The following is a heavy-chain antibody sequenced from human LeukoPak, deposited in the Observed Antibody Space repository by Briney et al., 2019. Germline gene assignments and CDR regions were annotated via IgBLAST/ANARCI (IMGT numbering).Heavy chain of an antibody. CDR3: ARGGGSYYNY. D-gene: IGHD1-26*01. CDR1: GFTFSNHW. Sequence: PSGGSLRLSCTASGFTFSNHWMSWVRQAPGKGLEWVANIKQDGSEKYYVDSVKGRFTISRDNAKNSLYLQMNSLRAEDTAVYYCARGGGSYYNYWGQGTLVTVSS. CDR2: IKQDGSEK. V-gene: IGHV3-7*04. J-gene: IGHJ4*02.